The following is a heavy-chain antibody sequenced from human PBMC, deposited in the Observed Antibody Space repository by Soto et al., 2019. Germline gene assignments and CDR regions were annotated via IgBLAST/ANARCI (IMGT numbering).Heavy chain of an antibody. CDR1: GGLFSSFA. Sequence: QAHLVQSGPEVKKPGSSVKVSCKDSGGLFSSFAISWVRQAPGQGLEWLGGFITVFGTTYYAEKFQDRLKITADESTNTAYMELSSLASGDTAIYYCARGGGPYVWFNEFWGQGTLVTVSS. CDR2: FITVFGTT. V-gene: IGHV1-69*01. D-gene: IGHD3-16*01. CDR3: ARGGGPYVWFNEF. J-gene: IGHJ4*02.